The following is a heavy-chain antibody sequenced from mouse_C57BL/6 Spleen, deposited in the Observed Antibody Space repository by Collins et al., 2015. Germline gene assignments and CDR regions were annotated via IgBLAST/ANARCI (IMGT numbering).Heavy chain of an antibody. Sequence: EVQLQQSGPELVKPGASVKMSCKPSGYTFTDYNMHWVKQSHGRSLEWIGYINPYNGATSYNQKFMGKATLTVNKSSSTAYMELRSLTSEDSAVYYCARLDGYDFWFAFWGQGTLVTVSA. J-gene: IGHJ3*01. CDR1: GYTFTDYN. D-gene: IGHD2-2*01. CDR2: INPYNGAT. V-gene: IGHV1-22*01. CDR3: ARLDGYDFWFAF.